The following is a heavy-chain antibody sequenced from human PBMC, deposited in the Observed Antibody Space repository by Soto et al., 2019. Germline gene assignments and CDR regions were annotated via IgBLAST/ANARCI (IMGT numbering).Heavy chain of an antibody. V-gene: IGHV3-23*01. CDR1: GFTFSSYA. D-gene: IGHD3-22*01. Sequence: PGGSLRLSCAASGFTFSSYAMSWVRQPPGKGLEWVSAISGSGGSTPYADSVKGRFTISRDNSKNTLYLQMNSLRAEDTAVYYCAKEGPYYSNTSHPLDYWGQGPLVTAS. CDR2: ISGSGGST. CDR3: AKEGPYYSNTSHPLDY. J-gene: IGHJ4*02.